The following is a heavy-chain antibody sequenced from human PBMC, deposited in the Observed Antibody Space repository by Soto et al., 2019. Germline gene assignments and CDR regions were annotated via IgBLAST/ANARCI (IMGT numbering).Heavy chain of an antibody. J-gene: IGHJ6*03. CDR2: IIPILGIA. D-gene: IGHD2-8*01. Sequence: QVQLVQSGAEVKKPGSSVKVSCKASGGTFSSYTISWVRQAPGQRLEWMGRIIPILGIANYAQKFQGRVTITADKSTSTAYMELSSLRSEDTAVYYCASRNGDYYYYMDVWGKGTTVTVSS. CDR3: ASRNGDYYYYMDV. V-gene: IGHV1-69*02. CDR1: GGTFSSYT.